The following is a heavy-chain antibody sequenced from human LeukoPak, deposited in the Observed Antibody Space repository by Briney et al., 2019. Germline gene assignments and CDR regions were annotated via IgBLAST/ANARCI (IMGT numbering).Heavy chain of an antibody. J-gene: IGHJ4*02. V-gene: IGHV1-3*01. CDR2: INPGNGNR. D-gene: IGHD3-9*01. CDR3: ARVTGTYSDY. Sequence: ASVKVSCKASGYIFTNYAIHWVRQAPGQRLEWMGWINPGNGNRKYSQKFQDRVTITRDTSASTVYMELSSLRSEDTAVYYCARVTGTYSDYWGQGTLVTVSS. CDR1: GYIFTNYA.